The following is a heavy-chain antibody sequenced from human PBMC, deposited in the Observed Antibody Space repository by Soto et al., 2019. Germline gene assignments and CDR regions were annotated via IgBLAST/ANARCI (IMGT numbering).Heavy chain of an antibody. CDR1: GYSFTSYW. CDR3: ARSGRSITGNPPDYYYYGMDV. CDR2: IDPIDFYT. V-gene: IGHV5-10-1*01. Sequence: PGESLKISCKGSGYSFTSYWISWVRQMPGKGLEWMVSIDPIDFYTNYSPSFQGHVTISADNSISTAYLQWSSLKASDTAIYYCARSGRSITGNPPDYYYYGMDVWGQGTTVTVSS. J-gene: IGHJ6*02. D-gene: IGHD1-20*01.